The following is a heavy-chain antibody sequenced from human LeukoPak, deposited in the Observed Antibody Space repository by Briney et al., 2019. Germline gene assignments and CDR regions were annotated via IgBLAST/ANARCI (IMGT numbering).Heavy chain of an antibody. CDR2: IIPIFGTA. CDR3: ARDLAVATRYYFDY. V-gene: IGHV1-69*13. D-gene: IGHD6-19*01. Sequence: SVKVSCKASGGTFSSHAISWVRQAPGQGLEWMGGIIPIFGTANYAQKFQGRVTITADESTSTAYMELSSLRSEDTAVYYCARDLAVATRYYFDYWGQGTLVTVSS. J-gene: IGHJ4*02. CDR1: GGTFSSHA.